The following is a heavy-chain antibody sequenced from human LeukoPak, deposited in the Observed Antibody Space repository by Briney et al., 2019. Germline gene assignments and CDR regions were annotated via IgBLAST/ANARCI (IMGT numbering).Heavy chain of an antibody. J-gene: IGHJ4*02. CDR3: ARDTQYALFDY. CDR2: IWYDGSNK. D-gene: IGHD2-15*01. Sequence: RSGGSLRLSCAASGFTFSSYGMHWVRQAPGKGLEWVAVIWYDGSNKYYADSVKGRFTISRDNSKNTLYLQMNSLRAEDTAVYYCARDTQYALFDYWGQGTLVTVSS. CDR1: GFTFSSYG. V-gene: IGHV3-33*01.